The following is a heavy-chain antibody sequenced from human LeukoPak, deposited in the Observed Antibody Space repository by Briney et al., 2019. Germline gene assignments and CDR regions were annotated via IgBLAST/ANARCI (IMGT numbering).Heavy chain of an antibody. J-gene: IGHJ4*02. D-gene: IGHD5-12*01. CDR1: GYTFTSYG. Sequence: ASVKVSCKASGYTFTSYGISWVRQAPGQGLEWMGWISAYNGNTNYAQKLQGRVTMTTDTSTSTVYMELRSLTSDDTAVYYCARVSVSGYDLEGYYFDSWGQGTLVTVSS. CDR2: ISAYNGNT. V-gene: IGHV1-18*01. CDR3: ARVSVSGYDLEGYYFDS.